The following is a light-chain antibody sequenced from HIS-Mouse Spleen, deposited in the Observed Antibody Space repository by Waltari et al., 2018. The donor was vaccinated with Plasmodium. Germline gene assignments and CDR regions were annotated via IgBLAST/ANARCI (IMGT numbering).Light chain of an antibody. V-gene: IGKV1-5*03. J-gene: IGKJ4*01. Sequence: DIHMTQSPSTLSASVGDRVTITCRASQSISSWLAWYQQKPGKAPKLLIYKASSLESGVPDRFSGSGSGTDFTLTISSLQPDDFATYYCQQYNSYPLTFGRGTKVEIK. CDR3: QQYNSYPLT. CDR1: QSISSW. CDR2: KAS.